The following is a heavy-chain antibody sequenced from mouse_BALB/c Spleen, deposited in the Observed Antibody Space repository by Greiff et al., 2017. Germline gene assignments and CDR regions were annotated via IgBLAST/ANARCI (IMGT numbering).Heavy chain of an antibody. CDR1: GFTFSSYA. J-gene: IGHJ4*01. Sequence: EVMLVESGGGLVKPGGSLKLSCAASGFTFSSYAMSWVRQSPEKRLEWVAEISSGGSYTYYPDTVTGRFTISRDNAKNTLYLEMSSLRSEDTAMYYCARRSTMITTYAMDYWGQGTSVTVSS. V-gene: IGHV5-9-4*01. CDR2: ISSGGSYT. CDR3: ARRSTMITTYAMDY. D-gene: IGHD2-4*01.